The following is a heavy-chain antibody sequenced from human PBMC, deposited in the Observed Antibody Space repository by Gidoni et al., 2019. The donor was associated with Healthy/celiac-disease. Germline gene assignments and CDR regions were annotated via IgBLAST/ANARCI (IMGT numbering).Heavy chain of an antibody. CDR3: ARDDCDIVDCYWYFDL. CDR1: GGSTSSYY. V-gene: IGHV4-4*07. J-gene: IGHJ2*01. CDR2: IYTSGST. Sequence: QVQLQESGPGLVKPSETLTLTRTVSGGSTSSYYWSWIRQPAGKGLEWIGRIYTSGSTNYNPSLKSRVTMSVDTSKNQFSLKLSSVTAADTAVYYCARDDCDIVDCYWYFDLWGRGTLVTVSS. D-gene: IGHD2-15*01.